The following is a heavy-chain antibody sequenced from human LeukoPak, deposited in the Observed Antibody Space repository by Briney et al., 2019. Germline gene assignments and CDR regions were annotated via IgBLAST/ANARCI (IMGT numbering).Heavy chain of an antibody. CDR2: ISSSSSYI. Sequence: PGGSLRLSCAASGFTFSSYSMNWVRQAPGKGLEWVSSISSSSSYIYYADSVKGRFTISRDNAKNSLYLQMNSLRAEDTAVYYCARDRASSGRGPSNWFDLWGQGTLVTVSS. CDR3: ARDRASSGRGPSNWFDL. J-gene: IGHJ5*02. CDR1: GFTFSSYS. V-gene: IGHV3-21*01. D-gene: IGHD6-19*01.